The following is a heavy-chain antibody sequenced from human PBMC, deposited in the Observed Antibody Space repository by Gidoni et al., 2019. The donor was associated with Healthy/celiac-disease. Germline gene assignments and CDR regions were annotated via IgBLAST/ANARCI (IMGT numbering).Heavy chain of an antibody. V-gene: IGHV1-69*01. CDR1: GGTFSSYA. CDR3: ARGGSIAARPGDFFDY. Sequence: QVQLVQSGAEVKMPGSSVKVSCKASGGTFSSYAISWVRQAPGQGLEWMGGIIPIFGTANYAQKFQGRVTITADESTSTAYMELSSLRSEDTAVYYCARGGSIAARPGDFFDYWGQGTLVTVSS. J-gene: IGHJ4*02. CDR2: IIPIFGTA. D-gene: IGHD6-6*01.